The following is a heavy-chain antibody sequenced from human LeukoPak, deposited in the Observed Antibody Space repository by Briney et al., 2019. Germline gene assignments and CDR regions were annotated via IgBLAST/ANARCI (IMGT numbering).Heavy chain of an antibody. CDR3: AKDNYYDSSGSNFDY. CDR2: ISRNSGSI. D-gene: IGHD3-22*01. V-gene: IGHV3-9*01. CDR1: GFTFDDYA. J-gene: IGHJ4*02. Sequence: GRSLRLSCAASGFTFDDYAMHWVRQAPGKGVEGVSGISRNSGSIGYADSVKGRSTISRDNAKNSLYLQMNSLRAEDTALYYCAKDNYYDSSGSNFDYWGQGTLVTVSS.